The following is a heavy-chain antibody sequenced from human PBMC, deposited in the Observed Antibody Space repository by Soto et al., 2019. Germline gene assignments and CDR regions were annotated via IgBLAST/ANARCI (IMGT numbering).Heavy chain of an antibody. V-gene: IGHV3-64D*06. D-gene: IGHD2-2*01. CDR2: ISSNGGST. J-gene: IGHJ6*02. Sequence: PGGSLRLSCSASGFTFISYAMHWVRQAPGKGLEYVSAISSNGGSTYYADSVKGRFTISRDNSKNTLYLQMSSLRAEDTAVYYCVKESGEYQQYYYGMDVWGQGTTVTVSS. CDR3: VKESGEYQQYYYGMDV. CDR1: GFTFISYA.